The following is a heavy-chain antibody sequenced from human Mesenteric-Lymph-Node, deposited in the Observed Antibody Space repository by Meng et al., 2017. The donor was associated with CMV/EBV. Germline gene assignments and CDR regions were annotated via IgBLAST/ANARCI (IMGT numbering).Heavy chain of an antibody. CDR1: GFTFNDYY. J-gene: IGHJ6*02. CDR2: ISSSGTTM. CDR3: AKDFTTLGYFVMGV. Sequence: GGSLRLSCAASGFTFNDYYMSWIRQAPGKGLEWISYISSSGTTMYYADSVKGRFTISRDNTNKSLFLQMIGLRAEDTAVYYCAKDFTTLGYFVMGVWGQGTTVTVSS. V-gene: IGHV3-11*01. D-gene: IGHD1-1*01.